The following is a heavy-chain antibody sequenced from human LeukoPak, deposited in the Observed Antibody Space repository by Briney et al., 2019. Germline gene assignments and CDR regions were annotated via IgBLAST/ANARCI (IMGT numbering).Heavy chain of an antibody. CDR3: ARVTTGGYYNY. V-gene: IGHV4-61*02. J-gene: IGHJ4*02. CDR1: GGSISSGSYY. CDR2: IYTSGST. Sequence: SETLSLTCTVSGGSISSGSYYWSWIRQPAGKGLEWIGRIYTSGSTNYNPSLKSRVSISLDTSENHFSLKLSSVTAADTAVYYCARVTTGGYYNYWGQGTLVTVSS. D-gene: IGHD3-22*01.